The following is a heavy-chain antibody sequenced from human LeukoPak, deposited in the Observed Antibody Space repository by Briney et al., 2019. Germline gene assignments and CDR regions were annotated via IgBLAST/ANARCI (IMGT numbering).Heavy chain of an antibody. CDR2: ISYDGSNK. D-gene: IGHD3-9*01. V-gene: IGHV3-30*03. Sequence: GGSLRLSCAASGFTFSSYGMHWVRQAPGKGLEGVAVISYDGSNKYYADSVKGRFTISRDNSKNTLYLQMNSLRAEDTAVYYCARDWSYYDILTGYYPDAFDIWSQGTMVTVSS. J-gene: IGHJ3*02. CDR1: GFTFSSYG. CDR3: ARDWSYYDILTGYYPDAFDI.